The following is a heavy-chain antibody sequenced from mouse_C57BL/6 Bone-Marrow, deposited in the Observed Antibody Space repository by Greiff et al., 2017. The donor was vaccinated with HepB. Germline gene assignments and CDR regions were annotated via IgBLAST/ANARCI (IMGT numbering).Heavy chain of an antibody. V-gene: IGHV1-80*01. CDR2: IYPGDGDT. Sequence: LQESGAELVKPGASVKISCKASGYAFSSYWMNWVKQRPGKGLEWIGQIYPGDGDTNYNGKFKGKATLTAHKSSSTAYMQLSSLTSEYSAVYFCARSREFSTTVVAPFDYWGQGTTLTVSS. CDR1: GYAFSSYW. D-gene: IGHD1-1*01. J-gene: IGHJ2*01. CDR3: ARSREFSTTVVAPFDY.